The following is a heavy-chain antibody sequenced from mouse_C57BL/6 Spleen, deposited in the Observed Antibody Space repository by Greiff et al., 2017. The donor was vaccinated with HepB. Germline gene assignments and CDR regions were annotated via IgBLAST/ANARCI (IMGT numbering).Heavy chain of an antibody. D-gene: IGHD1-1*01. CDR2: IHPNSGST. CDR1: GYTFTSYW. CDR3: ARFHYYGSGFDY. Sequence: QVQLQQPGAELVKPGASVKLSCKASGYTFTSYWMHWVKQRPGQGLEWIGMIHPNSGSTNYNEKFKSKATLTVDKSSSTAYMQLSSLTSEDSAVYYCARFHYYGSGFDYWGQGTTLTVSS. J-gene: IGHJ2*01. V-gene: IGHV1-64*01.